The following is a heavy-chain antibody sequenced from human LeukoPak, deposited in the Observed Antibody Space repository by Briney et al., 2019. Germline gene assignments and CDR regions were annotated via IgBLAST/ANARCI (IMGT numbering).Heavy chain of an antibody. CDR2: ISSVSSFI. Sequence: GGSLRLSCTASGFTGGLSLSSSSMSWVRLAPGKGLEWVSSISSVSSFIFYADSVKGQFTISRDNAKNSVFLHMNSLRAEDTALYYCARDQGDFTLTAVQWGQRTLVTLSS. CDR1: GFTGGLSLSSSS. V-gene: IGHV3-21*06. CDR3: ARDQGDFTLTAVQ. D-gene: IGHD2-21*02. J-gene: IGHJ1*01.